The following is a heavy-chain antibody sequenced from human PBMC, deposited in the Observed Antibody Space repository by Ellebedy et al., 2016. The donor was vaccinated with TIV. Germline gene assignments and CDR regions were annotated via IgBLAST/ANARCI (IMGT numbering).Heavy chain of an antibody. D-gene: IGHD4-17*01. CDR1: GFTFSSYE. Sequence: GGSLRLSCAASGFTFSSYEMNWVRQAPGKGLEWVSYISSSGSTIYYADSVKGRFTISRDNAKNSLYLQMNSLRAEDTAVYYCARDLTTVTTAGYFDYWGQGTLVTVSS. CDR2: ISSSGSTI. CDR3: ARDLTTVTTAGYFDY. V-gene: IGHV3-48*03. J-gene: IGHJ4*02.